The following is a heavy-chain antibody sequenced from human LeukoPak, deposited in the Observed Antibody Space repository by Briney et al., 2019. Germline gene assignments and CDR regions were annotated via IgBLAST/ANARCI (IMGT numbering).Heavy chain of an antibody. Sequence: NPGGSLRLSCAASGFTFSSYSMNWVRQAPGKGLEWVSSISSSSSYIYYADSVKGRFTISRDNAKNSLYPQMNSLRAEDTAVYYCARGGVAAARRDAFDIWGQGTMVTVSS. J-gene: IGHJ3*02. CDR1: GFTFSSYS. CDR2: ISSSSSYI. D-gene: IGHD6-13*01. V-gene: IGHV3-21*01. CDR3: ARGGVAAARRDAFDI.